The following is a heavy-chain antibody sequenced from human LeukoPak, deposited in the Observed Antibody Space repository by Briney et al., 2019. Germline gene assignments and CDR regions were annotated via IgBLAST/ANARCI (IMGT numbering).Heavy chain of an antibody. CDR2: ISNSDSTI. D-gene: IGHD4-17*01. Sequence: GGSLRLSCAASGFTFSSYEMKWVRQAPGEGLELVSYISNSDSTIHYADSVKGRFTISRDNAQNSLYLQMSSLRAEDTAVYYCARVEDDYGDHYYGMDVWGQGTTVTVSS. CDR1: GFTFSSYE. J-gene: IGHJ6*02. CDR3: ARVEDDYGDHYYGMDV. V-gene: IGHV3-48*03.